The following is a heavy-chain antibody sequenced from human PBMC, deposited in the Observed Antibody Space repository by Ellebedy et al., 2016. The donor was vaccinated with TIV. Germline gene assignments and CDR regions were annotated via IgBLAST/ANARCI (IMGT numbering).Heavy chain of an antibody. Sequence: SETLSLXXAVYGGSFSGYYWSWIRQPPGKGLEWIGYIYYSGSTNYNPSLKSRVTISVDTSKNQFSLKLSSVTAADTAVYYCAREIAAAGTGYFDYWGQGTLVTVSS. J-gene: IGHJ4*02. CDR2: IYYSGST. CDR1: GGSFSGYY. D-gene: IGHD6-13*01. CDR3: AREIAAAGTGYFDY. V-gene: IGHV4-59*01.